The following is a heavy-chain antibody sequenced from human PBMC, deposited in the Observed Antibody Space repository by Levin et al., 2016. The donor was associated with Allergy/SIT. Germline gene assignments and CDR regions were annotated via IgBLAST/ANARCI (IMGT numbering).Heavy chain of an antibody. V-gene: IGHV1-18*04. D-gene: IGHD6-13*01. CDR2: ISAYNGNT. J-gene: IGHJ4*02. CDR1: GYTFTSYG. CDR3: ARGLLSSSWYVGPYYFDY. Sequence: ASVKVSCKASGYTFTSYGISWVRQAPGQGLEWMGWISAYNGNTNYAQKLQGRVTMTTDTSTSTAYMELRSLRSDDTAVYYCARGLLSSSWYVGPYYFDYWGQGTLVTVSS.